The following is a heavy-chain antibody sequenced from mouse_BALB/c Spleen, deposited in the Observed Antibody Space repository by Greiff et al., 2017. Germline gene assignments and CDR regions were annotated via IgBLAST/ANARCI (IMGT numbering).Heavy chain of an antibody. V-gene: IGHV3-8*02. CDR2: ISYSGST. CDR3: ARRGEITAFDY. Sequence: EVQLQESGPSLVKPSQTLSLTCSVTGDSITSCYWNWIRKFPGNKLEYMGYISYSGSTYYNPSLKSRISITRDTSKNQYYLQLNSVTTEDTATYYCARRGEITAFDYWGQGTTLTVSS. CDR1: GDSITSCY. D-gene: IGHD2-4*01. J-gene: IGHJ2*01.